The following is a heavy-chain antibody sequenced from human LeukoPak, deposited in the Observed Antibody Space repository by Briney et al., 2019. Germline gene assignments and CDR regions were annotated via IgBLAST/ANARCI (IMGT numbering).Heavy chain of an antibody. J-gene: IGHJ4*02. V-gene: IGHV4-59*01. CDR2: INDSGST. CDR3: ARDTYGSGLFDY. Sequence: SETLSLTCTVSGGSINSYYWSWIRQPPGKGLEWIGYINDSGSTNYNPSLKSRVTISVDTPKNQFSLKLSSVTAADTAVYFCARDTYGSGLFDYWGQGTLVTVSS. D-gene: IGHD3-10*01. CDR1: GGSINSYY.